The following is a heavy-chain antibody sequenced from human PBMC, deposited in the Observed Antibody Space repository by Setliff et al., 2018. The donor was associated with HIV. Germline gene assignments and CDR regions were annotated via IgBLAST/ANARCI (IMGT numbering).Heavy chain of an antibody. CDR3: ARDSPNYDSTGYYYPDF. D-gene: IGHD3-22*01. Sequence: SVKVSCKAAGGTFSGHAINWVRQAPGQGVEWMGEIIPLFGTAHYAQRFQGRVTMTTDTSTTTAYMEVRSLRSDDTAVYYCARDSPNYDSTGYYYPDFWGQGTLVTVSS. CDR2: IIPLFGTA. V-gene: IGHV1-69*05. CDR1: GGTFSGHA. J-gene: IGHJ4*02.